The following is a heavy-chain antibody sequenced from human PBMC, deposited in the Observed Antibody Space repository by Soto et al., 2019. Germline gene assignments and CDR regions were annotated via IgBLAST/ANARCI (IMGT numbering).Heavy chain of an antibody. CDR3: ARDVDNALTGLSDAFDV. D-gene: IGHD3-9*01. Sequence: LRLSCAASGFTFGSYWMSWVRQAPGKGPEWLATIKWDASEKKYVDSVKGRFTTSRDNAKNALYLQMDSLRAEDTAVYYCARDVDNALTGLSDAFDVWGQGTMVTVS. CDR1: GFTFGSYW. J-gene: IGHJ3*01. CDR2: IKWDASEK. V-gene: IGHV3-7*01.